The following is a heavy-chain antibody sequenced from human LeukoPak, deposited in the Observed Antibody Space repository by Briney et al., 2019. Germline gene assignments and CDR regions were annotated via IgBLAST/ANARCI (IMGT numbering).Heavy chain of an antibody. J-gene: IGHJ6*03. D-gene: IGHD3-22*01. CDR2: ISGYNGIT. Sequence: ASVKVSCKASGYIFTNYGITWVRQAPGQGLEWMGWISGYNGITIYAQKFQGRVTMTTDTSTSTAYMELRSLRSDDTAVYYCASGASSGYYHYYYMDVWGKGTTVTVSS. CDR1: GYIFTNYG. V-gene: IGHV1-18*01. CDR3: ASGASSGYYHYYYMDV.